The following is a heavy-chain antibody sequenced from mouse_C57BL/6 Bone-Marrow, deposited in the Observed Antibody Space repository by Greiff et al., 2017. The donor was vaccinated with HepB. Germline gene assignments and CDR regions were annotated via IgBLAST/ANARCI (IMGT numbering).Heavy chain of an antibody. V-gene: IGHV1-72*01. Sequence: QVQLQQPGAELVKPGASVKLSCKASGYTFTSYWMHWVKQRPGRGLEWIGSIDPNSGGTKYNEKFKSKATLTVDKPSSTAYMQLSSLTSEDSAVSYCAKVGNYWFAYWGQGTLVTVSA. CDR2: IDPNSGGT. D-gene: IGHD2-1*01. CDR1: GYTFTSYW. CDR3: AKVGNYWFAY. J-gene: IGHJ3*01.